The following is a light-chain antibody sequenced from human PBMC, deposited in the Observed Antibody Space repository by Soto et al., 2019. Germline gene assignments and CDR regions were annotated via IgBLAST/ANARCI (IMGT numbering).Light chain of an antibody. CDR1: NSNIGETH. Sequence: QSVLTQPPSVSAAPGQKVTISCSGSNSNIGETHVSWYQQFPGTAPKLLIYDNDKRPSGIPDCFSGSKSGTSATLGITGLQTGDAADYHCAAWDISLTGVVFGGGTKVTVL. J-gene: IGLJ2*01. CDR2: DND. V-gene: IGLV1-51*01. CDR3: AAWDISLTGVV.